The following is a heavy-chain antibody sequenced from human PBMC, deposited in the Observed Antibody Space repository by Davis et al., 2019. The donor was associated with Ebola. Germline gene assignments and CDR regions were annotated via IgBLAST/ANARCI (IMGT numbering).Heavy chain of an antibody. CDR1: GGTFSSYA. CDR2: IIPILGIA. V-gene: IGHV1-69*10. J-gene: IGHJ4*02. CDR3: ARESGSYYPYYFDY. Sequence: SVTVSCKASGGTFSSYAISWVRQAPGQGLEWMGRIIPILGIANYAQKFQGRVTITADESTSTAYMELSSLRSEDTAVYYCARESGSYYPYYFDYWGQGTLVTVSS. D-gene: IGHD1-26*01.